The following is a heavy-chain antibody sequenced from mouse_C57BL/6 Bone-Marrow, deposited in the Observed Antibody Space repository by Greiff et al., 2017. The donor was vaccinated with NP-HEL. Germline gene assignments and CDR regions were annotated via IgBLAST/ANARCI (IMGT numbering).Heavy chain of an antibody. J-gene: IGHJ2*01. Sequence: EVQVVESGGGLVKPGGSLKLSCAASGFTFSSYAMSWVRQTPEKRLEWVATISDGGSYTYYPDNVKGRFTISRDNAKNNLYLQMSHLKSEDTAMYYCARDRSYYGNYVDFDYWGQGTTLTVSS. CDR1: GFTFSSYA. CDR2: ISDGGSYT. CDR3: ARDRSYYGNYVDFDY. V-gene: IGHV5-4*01. D-gene: IGHD2-1*01.